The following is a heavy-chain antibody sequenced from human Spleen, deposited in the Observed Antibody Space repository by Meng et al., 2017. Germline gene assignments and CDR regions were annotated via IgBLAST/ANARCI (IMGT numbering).Heavy chain of an antibody. CDR1: GYNFPDYY. D-gene: IGHD2-15*01. J-gene: IGHJ4*02. Sequence: ASVKVSCKPSGYNFPDYYIHWVRQAPGQGLEWMGRINPKSGDTHYAQKFQARVTMTGDTSISTAYMELGGLRSDDTAMYYCARDEDISAAGKLFGDYWGQGTLVTVSS. V-gene: IGHV1-2*06. CDR2: INPKSGDT. CDR3: ARDEDISAAGKLFGDY.